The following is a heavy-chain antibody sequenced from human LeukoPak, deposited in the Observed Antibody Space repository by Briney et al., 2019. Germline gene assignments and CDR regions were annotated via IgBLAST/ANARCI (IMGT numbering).Heavy chain of an antibody. Sequence: GASVKVSCKASGYSFTACGISWVRQAPGQGLEWMGWISAYNGNTNYAQKLQGRVTMTTDTSTSTAYMELRSLRSDDTAVYYCARDMVAVGAYYYYYMDVWGKGTTVTVSS. CDR3: ARDMVAVGAYYYYYMDV. D-gene: IGHD6-19*01. CDR1: GYSFTACG. CDR2: ISAYNGNT. V-gene: IGHV1-18*01. J-gene: IGHJ6*03.